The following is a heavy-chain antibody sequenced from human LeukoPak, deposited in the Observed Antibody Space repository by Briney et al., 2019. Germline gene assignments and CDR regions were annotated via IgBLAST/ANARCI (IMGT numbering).Heavy chain of an antibody. Sequence: PSETLSLTCTVSGGSISSGDYYWSWFRQPPGKGLEWIGYIYYSGSTYYNPSLKSRVTISVDTSKNQFSLKLSSVTAADTAVYYCARDSLLHDYGDYGSYYYGMDVWGQGTTVTVSS. J-gene: IGHJ6*02. V-gene: IGHV4-30-4*01. CDR2: IYYSGST. D-gene: IGHD4-17*01. CDR3: ARDSLLHDYGDYGSYYYGMDV. CDR1: GGSISSGDYY.